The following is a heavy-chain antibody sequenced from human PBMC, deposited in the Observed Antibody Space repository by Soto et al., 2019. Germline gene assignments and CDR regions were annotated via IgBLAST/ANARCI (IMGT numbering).Heavy chain of an antibody. D-gene: IGHD1-26*01. CDR3: LSRAEPPRGGYYFDY. Sequence: QITLKESGPTLVKPTQTLTLTCTFSGFSLTTSGVGVGWIRQPPGKPLEGRALSYWDDDKRYSPSLKSRLTITGHDSKNQVVLTMTTMDPVATATYYCLSRAEPPRGGYYFDYWGQGTLVTVSS. V-gene: IGHV2-5*02. CDR2: SYWDDDK. J-gene: IGHJ4*02. CDR1: GFSLTTSGVG.